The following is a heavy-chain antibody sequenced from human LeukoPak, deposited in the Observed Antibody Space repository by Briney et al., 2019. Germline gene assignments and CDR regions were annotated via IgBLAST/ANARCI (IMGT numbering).Heavy chain of an antibody. CDR1: GFTFNNYA. CDR3: ATYPRANAY. Sequence: GGSLRLSCAASGFTFNNYAMSWVRQAPGKGLEWVSALSGSADGIYYADSVKGRFTISRDNSQNTLYLQMNSLRAEDTAVYYCATYPRANAYWGQGTLVTVSS. CDR2: LSGSADGI. V-gene: IGHV3-23*01. J-gene: IGHJ4*02.